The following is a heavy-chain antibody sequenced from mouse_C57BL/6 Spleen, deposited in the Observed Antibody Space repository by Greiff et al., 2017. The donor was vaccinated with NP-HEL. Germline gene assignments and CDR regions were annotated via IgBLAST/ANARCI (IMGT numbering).Heavy chain of an antibody. CDR1: GYTFTSYW. J-gene: IGHJ4*01. CDR3: ARQLRPVYYAMDY. Sequence: VKLMESGAELAKPGASVKLSCKASGYTFTSYWMHWVKQRPGQGLEWIGYINPSSGYTKYNQKFKDKATLTADKSSSTAYMQLSSLTYEDAAVYYCARQLRPVYYAMDYWGQGTSVTVSS. V-gene: IGHV1-7*01. CDR2: INPSSGYT. D-gene: IGHD3-2*02.